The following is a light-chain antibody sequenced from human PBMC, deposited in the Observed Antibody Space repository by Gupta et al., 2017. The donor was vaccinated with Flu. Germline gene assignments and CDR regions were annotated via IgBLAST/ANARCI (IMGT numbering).Light chain of an antibody. Sequence: ITCTCTGSNNVAGYHVQWYTQEPDTAANILIYGKDYRGSGATDRRSGSHSGTSAALAITGIPAEEEADYYCQSLENNRNGTWVFGGGTKLTVL. CDR3: QSLENNRNGTWV. CDR2: GKD. J-gene: IGLJ3*02. CDR1: GSNNVAGYH. V-gene: IGLV1-40*01.